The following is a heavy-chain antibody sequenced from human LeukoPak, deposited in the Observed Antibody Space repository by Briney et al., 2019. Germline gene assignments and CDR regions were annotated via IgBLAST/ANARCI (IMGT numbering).Heavy chain of an antibody. Sequence: PSETLSLTCTVSGGSISSSSYYWGWIRQPPGKGLEWIGSICYSGSTYYNPSLKSRVTISVDTSRNQFSLKLSSVTAADTAVYYCARGHSGTYAWGAFDIWGQGTMVTVSS. CDR1: GGSISSSSYY. CDR3: ARGHSGTYAWGAFDI. CDR2: ICYSGST. D-gene: IGHD1-26*01. V-gene: IGHV4-39*01. J-gene: IGHJ3*02.